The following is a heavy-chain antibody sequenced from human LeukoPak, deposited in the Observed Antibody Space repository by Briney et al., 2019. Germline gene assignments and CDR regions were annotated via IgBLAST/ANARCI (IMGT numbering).Heavy chain of an antibody. CDR2: ISGGGDYT. CDR3: ARRNLYGTYYFDY. J-gene: IGHJ4*01. CDR1: GFTFSSYA. V-gene: IGHV3-23*01. Sequence: GGSLRLSCAASGFTFSSYAMSWVRQAPGKGLEWVSTISGGGDYTYYADSVKGRFTMSRDNSKNTLYLQMNSLRAEDTVVYYCARRNLYGTYYFDYWGQGTLVTVSS. D-gene: IGHD2/OR15-2a*01.